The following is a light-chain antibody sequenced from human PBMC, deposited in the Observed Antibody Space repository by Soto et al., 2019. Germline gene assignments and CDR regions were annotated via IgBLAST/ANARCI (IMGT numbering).Light chain of an antibody. V-gene: IGKV3-20*01. J-gene: IGKJ4*02. CDR1: QSVSSSY. CDR3: QHYHSWPLT. CDR2: DAS. Sequence: EIVLTQSPGTLSLSPGERATLSCRASQSVSSSYLAWYQQKPGQAPRLLIFDASSRATGISDRFSGSGSGTDFTLTISRLEPEDFAVYYCQHYHSWPLTFGGGTKLEIK.